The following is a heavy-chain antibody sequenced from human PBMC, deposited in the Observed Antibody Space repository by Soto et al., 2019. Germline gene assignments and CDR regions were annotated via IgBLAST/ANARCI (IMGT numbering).Heavy chain of an antibody. Sequence: EVQLLESGGGLVQPGGSLRLSCGASGFTFSSYVMSWVRQAPGKWLEWVSAISGSGGSTYYADSVKGRFTISRDNSKNMLYLQMNSLRAEDTALYYCAKFSNGWFGEFDYWGQGTLVTVSS. V-gene: IGHV3-23*01. J-gene: IGHJ4*02. CDR2: ISGSGGST. D-gene: IGHD3-10*01. CDR1: GFTFSSYV. CDR3: AKFSNGWFGEFDY.